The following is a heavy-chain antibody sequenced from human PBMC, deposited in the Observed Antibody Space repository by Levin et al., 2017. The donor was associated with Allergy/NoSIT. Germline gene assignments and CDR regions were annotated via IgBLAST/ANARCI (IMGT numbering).Heavy chain of an antibody. Sequence: PGGSLRLSCAASGFTFDDFTMHWVRQAPGKGLEWVSLISWDGGSTYYADSVKGRFTISRDNSKNSLYLQMNSLRAEDTAFYYCGKDMTVGSSARSYYYGLDVWGQVTTVTVSS. J-gene: IGHJ6*02. V-gene: IGHV3-43D*04. D-gene: IGHD3-10*01. CDR3: GKDMTVGSSARSYYYGLDV. CDR2: ISWDGGST. CDR1: GFTFDDFT.